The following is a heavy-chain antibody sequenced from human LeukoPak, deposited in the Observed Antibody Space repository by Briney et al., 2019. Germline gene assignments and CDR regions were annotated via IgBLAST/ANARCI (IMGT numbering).Heavy chain of an antibody. CDR3: AKDAIRGDDKWDFDH. D-gene: IGHD5-24*01. CDR2: ILNGKT. Sequence: GGSLRLSCAGSGFTFTNYAMSWVRQAPGEGLEWVSGILNGKTYYADSVKGRFTISRDDSKSTLYLQMDSLRVEDTAIYYCAKDAIRGDDKWDFDHWGQGTLVTVSS. CDR1: GFTFTNYA. V-gene: IGHV3-23*01. J-gene: IGHJ5*02.